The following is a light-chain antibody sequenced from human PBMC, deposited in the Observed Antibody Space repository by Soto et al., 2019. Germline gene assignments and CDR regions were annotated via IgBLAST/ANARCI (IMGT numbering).Light chain of an antibody. Sequence: DIPLTQSPSFLSASVGDRVTITCRASQGISSYLAWYQQKPGKAPKLLIYAASTLQSGVPSRFSGSGSGTEFTLTTSSLQPEDFATYYCQQLNSYPLYSFGQGTKLEIK. J-gene: IGKJ2*01. CDR3: QQLNSYPLYS. CDR1: QGISSY. CDR2: AAS. V-gene: IGKV1-9*01.